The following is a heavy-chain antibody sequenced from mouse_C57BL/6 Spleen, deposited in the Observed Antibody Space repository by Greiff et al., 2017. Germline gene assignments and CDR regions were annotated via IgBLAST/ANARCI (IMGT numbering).Heavy chain of an antibody. CDR1: GYSITSGYY. CDR3: ARDYSNGGWFAY. D-gene: IGHD2-5*01. Sequence: EVHLVESGPGLVKPSQSLSLTCSVTGYSITSGYYWNWIRQFPGNKLEWMGYISYDGSNNYNPSLKNRISITRDTSKNQFFLKLNSVTTEDTATYYCARDYSNGGWFAYWGQGTLVTVSA. V-gene: IGHV3-6*01. CDR2: ISYDGSN. J-gene: IGHJ3*01.